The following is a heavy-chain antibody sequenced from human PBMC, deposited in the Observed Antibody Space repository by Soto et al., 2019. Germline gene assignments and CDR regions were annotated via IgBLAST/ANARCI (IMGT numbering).Heavy chain of an antibody. CDR2: IWYDGSNK. CDR1: GFTFSNYG. V-gene: IGHV3-33*01. CDR3: ARHKGGDPYYFDY. J-gene: IGHJ4*02. Sequence: QVQLVESGGGVVQPGMSLRLSCAASGFTFSNYGMHWVRQAPGKGLEWVAVIWYDGSNKYSADSVKGRFNISRDNSKNTLYLQMSTLRAEDTAVYYCARHKGGDPYYFDYWGQGTLVTVSS. D-gene: IGHD4-17*01.